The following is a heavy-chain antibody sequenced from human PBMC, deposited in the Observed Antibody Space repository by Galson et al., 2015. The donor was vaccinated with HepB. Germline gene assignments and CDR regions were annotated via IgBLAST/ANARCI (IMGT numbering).Heavy chain of an antibody. CDR3: ATRGSYHLDEWELQVPFDY. CDR1: GYTLTELS. Sequence: SVKVSCKVSGYTLTELSMHFLRQAPGKGLEWMGLFDPVDGETIYAQKFQGRVTMTEDTSTDTAYMELSSLRSEDTAVYYCATRGSYHLDEWELQVPFDYWGQGTLVTVSS. J-gene: IGHJ4*02. V-gene: IGHV1-24*01. CDR2: FDPVDGET. D-gene: IGHD1-26*01.